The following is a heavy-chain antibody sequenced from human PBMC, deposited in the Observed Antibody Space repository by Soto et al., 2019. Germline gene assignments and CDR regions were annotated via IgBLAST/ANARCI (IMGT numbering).Heavy chain of an antibody. CDR3: TRIPYYSGSGSYGLFDY. J-gene: IGHJ4*02. Sequence: GGSLRLSCTASGFTFGDFAMSWFRQAPGKGLEWVGFIRSKAYGGTTEYAASVKGRFTISRDDSKSIAYLQMNSLKTEDSAVYYCTRIPYYSGSGSYGLFDYWGQGTLVTVSS. V-gene: IGHV3-49*03. CDR1: GFTFGDFA. D-gene: IGHD3-10*01. CDR2: IRSKAYGGTT.